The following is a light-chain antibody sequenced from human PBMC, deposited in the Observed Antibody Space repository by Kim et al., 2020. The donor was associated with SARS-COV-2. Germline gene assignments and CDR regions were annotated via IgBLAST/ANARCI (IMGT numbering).Light chain of an antibody. J-gene: IGLJ2*01. CDR3: CSFAGTTTLYL. CDR1: SSDVGASSV. Sequence: QSALTQPASVSGSPGQSITISCTGTSSDVGASSVVSWYQQHPDKAPKLIIYDVYKRPSGVSDRFSGSKSANTASLTISGLRTEDEGHYYCCSFAGTTTLYLFGGGTKLTVL. V-gene: IGLV2-23*02. CDR2: DVY.